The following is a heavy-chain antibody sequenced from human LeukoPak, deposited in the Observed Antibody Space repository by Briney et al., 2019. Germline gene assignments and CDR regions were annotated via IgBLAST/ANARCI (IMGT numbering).Heavy chain of an antibody. V-gene: IGHV4-4*07. Sequence: TSETLSLTCTVSGGPIENYYWSWIRQSADKGLQWLGRIYGSENSNFNPKFNPSLMSRVTMALDASKNQFSLTLMSVTAADTAVYFCARNRGGSGYYEYWGQGTLVSVSS. CDR3: ARNRGGSGYYEY. CDR2: IYGSENSNFNP. J-gene: IGHJ4*02. CDR1: GGPIENYY. D-gene: IGHD2-15*01.